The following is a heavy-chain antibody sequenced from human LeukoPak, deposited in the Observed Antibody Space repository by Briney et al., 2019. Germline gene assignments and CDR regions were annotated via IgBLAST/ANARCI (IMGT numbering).Heavy chain of an antibody. CDR3: ARTVGAMGYFDY. CDR2: IYTSGST. D-gene: IGHD1-26*01. CDR1: GGSISGGSYY. Sequence: PSQTLSVTCTVSGGSISGGSYYWSWIRQPAGKGLEWIGRIYTSGSTNYNPSLKSRVTISVDTSKNQFSLKLSSVTAADTAVYYCARTVGAMGYFDYWGQGTLVTVSS. V-gene: IGHV4-61*02. J-gene: IGHJ4*02.